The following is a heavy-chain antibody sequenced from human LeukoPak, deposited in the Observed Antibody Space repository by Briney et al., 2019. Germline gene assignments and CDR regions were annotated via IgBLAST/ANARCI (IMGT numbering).Heavy chain of an antibody. D-gene: IGHD1-26*01. V-gene: IGHV1-69*04. CDR2: IIPILGIA. CDR1: GGTFSSYA. J-gene: IGHJ4*02. Sequence: SVKVSCKASGGTFSSYAISWVRQSPGQGLEWMGRIIPILGIANYAQKFQGRVTITADKSTSTAYMELSSLRSEDTAVYYCARGDSGSNPLGYWGQGTLVTVSS. CDR3: ARGDSGSNPLGY.